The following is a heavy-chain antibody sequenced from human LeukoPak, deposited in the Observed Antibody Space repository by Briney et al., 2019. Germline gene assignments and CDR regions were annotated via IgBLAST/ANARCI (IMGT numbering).Heavy chain of an antibody. D-gene: IGHD3-3*01. V-gene: IGHV4-61*02. Sequence: SETLSLTCTVSGGSISSGSYYRSWIRQPAGKGLEWIGRIYTSGSTNYNPSLKSRVTISVDTSKDQFSLKLSSVTAANTAVYYCARDSDGVDPWGQGTLVTVSS. CDR1: GGSISSGSYY. CDR2: IYTSGST. CDR3: ARDSDGVDP. J-gene: IGHJ5*02.